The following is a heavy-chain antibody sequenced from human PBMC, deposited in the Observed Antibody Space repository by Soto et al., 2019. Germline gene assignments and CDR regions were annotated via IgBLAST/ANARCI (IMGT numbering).Heavy chain of an antibody. D-gene: IGHD3-22*01. CDR1: GFTFSSYA. J-gene: IGHJ4*02. Sequence: GGSLRLSWAASGFTFSSYAMAWVRQAPGKGLEWVSTIRASGTSTYYADSVKGRFTISRDNAKNSLYLQMNSLRAEDTAVYYCALRSMAVVPEYWGQGTLVTVSS. CDR3: ALRSMAVVPEY. CDR2: IRASGTST. V-gene: IGHV3-23*01.